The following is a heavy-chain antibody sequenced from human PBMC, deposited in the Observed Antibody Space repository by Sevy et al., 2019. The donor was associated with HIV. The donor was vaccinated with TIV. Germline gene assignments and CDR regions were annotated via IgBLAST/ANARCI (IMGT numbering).Heavy chain of an antibody. Sequence: ASVKVSCKASGYTFTGDYLHWMRQAPGQGLEWMGRVYPNSGGTNYAQKFQGRVNMTRDTSIITAYMELSRLRSDDTAVYYCARDGGGGTTNSGMDVWGQGTTVTVSS. D-gene: IGHD1-7*01. CDR2: VYPNSGGT. CDR1: GYTFTGDY. CDR3: ARDGGGGTTNSGMDV. J-gene: IGHJ6*02. V-gene: IGHV1-2*06.